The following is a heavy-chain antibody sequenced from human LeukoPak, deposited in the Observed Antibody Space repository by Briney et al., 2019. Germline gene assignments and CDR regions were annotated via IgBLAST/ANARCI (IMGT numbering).Heavy chain of an antibody. V-gene: IGHV4-59*12. CDR1: GGSISTYY. J-gene: IGHJ6*02. CDR3: AKYYYGSGSYPSYGMDV. Sequence: SETLSLTCSVSGGSISTYYWSWIRQPPGKGLEWIGEIYHSGSTNYNPSLKSRVTISVDKSKNQFSLKLSSVTAADTAVYYCAKYYYGSGSYPSYGMDVWGQGTTVTVSS. D-gene: IGHD3-10*01. CDR2: IYHSGST.